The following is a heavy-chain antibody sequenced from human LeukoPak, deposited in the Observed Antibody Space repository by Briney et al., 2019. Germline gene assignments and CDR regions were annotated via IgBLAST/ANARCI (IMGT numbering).Heavy chain of an antibody. CDR2: IYYSGST. J-gene: IGHJ3*01. CDR1: GGSISSYY. D-gene: IGHD3-16*01. Sequence: KASETLSLTCTVSGGSISSYYWSWIRQPPGKGLEWIGHIYYSGSTSYNPSLKSRVTISVDTSKNQFSLKLSSVTAADTAVYYCARRMITTSDTFDLWGQGTMVTVSS. CDR3: ARRMITTSDTFDL. V-gene: IGHV4-59*01.